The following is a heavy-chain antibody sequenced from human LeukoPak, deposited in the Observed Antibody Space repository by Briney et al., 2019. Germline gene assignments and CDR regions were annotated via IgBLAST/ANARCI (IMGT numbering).Heavy chain of an antibody. Sequence: GRSLRLSCAASGFTSSSYGMHWVRQAPGKGLEWVAVISYDGSNKYYADSVKGRFTISRDNSKNTLYLQMNSLRAEDTAVYYCAKDGGGTVVTHLEGYFDYWGQGTLVTVSS. CDR3: AKDGGGTVVTHLEGYFDY. CDR2: ISYDGSNK. CDR1: GFTSSSYG. J-gene: IGHJ4*02. D-gene: IGHD4-23*01. V-gene: IGHV3-30*18.